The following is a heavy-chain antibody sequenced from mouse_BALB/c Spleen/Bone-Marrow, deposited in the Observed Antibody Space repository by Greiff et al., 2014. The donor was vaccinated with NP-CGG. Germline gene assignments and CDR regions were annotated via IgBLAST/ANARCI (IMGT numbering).Heavy chain of an antibody. CDR1: GFSLTSYG. Sequence: VQLQESGPGLVAPSQSLSITCTVSGFSLTSYGVRWVRQPPGKGLEWLGVIWAGGSTNYNSALMSRLSISKDNSKCQVFLIMNSLQTDDTATSYCARVYLWYFDVWGAGTTVTVSS. CDR3: ARVYLWYFDV. J-gene: IGHJ1*01. V-gene: IGHV2-9*02. CDR2: IWAGGST. D-gene: IGHD2-3*01.